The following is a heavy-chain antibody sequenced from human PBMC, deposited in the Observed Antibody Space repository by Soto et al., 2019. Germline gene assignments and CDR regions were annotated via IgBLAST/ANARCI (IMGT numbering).Heavy chain of an antibody. V-gene: IGHV3-23*01. J-gene: IGHJ6*02. D-gene: IGHD3-3*01. CDR2: ISGSGGST. Sequence: GGSLRLSCAASGFTFSSYAMSWVRQAPGKGLEWVSAISGSGGSTYYADSVKGRFTISRDNSKNTLYLQMNSLRAEDTAVYYCAKGLLDYDFWSGYPDYYYYGKDVWGQGTTVTVSS. CDR3: AKGLLDYDFWSGYPDYYYYGKDV. CDR1: GFTFSSYA.